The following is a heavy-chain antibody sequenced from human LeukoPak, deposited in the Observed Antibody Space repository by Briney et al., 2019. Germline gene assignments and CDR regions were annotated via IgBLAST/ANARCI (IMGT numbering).Heavy chain of an antibody. J-gene: IGHJ6*02. Sequence: KSSETLSLTCTVSGGSISSGGYYWSWIRQHPGKGLEWIGYIYYSGSTYYNPSLKSRFTISVDTSKNQFSLKLSSVTAADTAVYYCARDPSPPSDIAARPSRYYYYGMDVWGQGTTVTVSS. V-gene: IGHV4-31*03. CDR3: ARDPSPPSDIAARPSRYYYYGMDV. CDR1: GGSISSGGYY. D-gene: IGHD6-6*01. CDR2: IYYSGST.